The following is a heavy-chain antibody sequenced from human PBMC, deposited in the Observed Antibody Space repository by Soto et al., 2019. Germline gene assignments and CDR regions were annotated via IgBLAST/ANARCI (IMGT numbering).Heavy chain of an antibody. J-gene: IGHJ4*02. CDR1: GGTFSSYT. V-gene: IGHV1-69*02. D-gene: IGHD6-13*01. CDR2: IIPILGIA. CDR3: ASGAEQHLDSYYFDY. Sequence: QVQLVQSGAEVKKPGSSVKVSCKASGGTFSSYTISWVRQAPGQGLEWMGRIIPILGIANYAQKFQGRVTITADKSTSTAYMELSSLRSEDTAVYYCASGAEQHLDSYYFDYWGQGTLVTVSS.